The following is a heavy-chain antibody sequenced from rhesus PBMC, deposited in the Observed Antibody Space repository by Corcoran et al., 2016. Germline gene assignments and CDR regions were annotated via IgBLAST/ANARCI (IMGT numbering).Heavy chain of an antibody. CDR1: GDSISDSYR. V-gene: IGHV4S10*01. J-gene: IGHJ4*01. CDR2: IYGSSTSN. Sequence: QVQLQESGPGVVKPSETLSLTCAVSGDSISDSYRWSWIRQPPGGGLEWIGFIYGSSTSNNYTPSLKSRATISKDTSKNQFSLRLTSVTAADTAVYYCARDTAGTVRFDYWGQGVLVTVSS. D-gene: IGHD5-24*01. CDR3: ARDTAGTVRFDY.